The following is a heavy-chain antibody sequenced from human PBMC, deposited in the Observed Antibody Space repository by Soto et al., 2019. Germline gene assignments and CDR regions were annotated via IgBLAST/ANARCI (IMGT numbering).Heavy chain of an antibody. D-gene: IGHD1-26*01. CDR3: ARHGAGAKGAANWFDP. CDR1: GGSISSSSYY. Sequence: QLQLQESGPGLVKPSETLSLTCTVSGGSISSSSYYWGWIRQPPGKGLEWIGSTYYSGSTYYNPSLKSRVTTAVDTSKSQFSLKLSSVTAADTAVYYCARHGAGAKGAANWFDPWGQGTLVTVSS. CDR2: TYYSGST. V-gene: IGHV4-39*01. J-gene: IGHJ5*02.